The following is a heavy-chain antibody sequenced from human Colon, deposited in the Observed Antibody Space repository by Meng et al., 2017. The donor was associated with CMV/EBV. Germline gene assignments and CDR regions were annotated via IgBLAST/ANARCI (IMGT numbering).Heavy chain of an antibody. CDR1: GFTFSDYF. J-gene: IGHJ6*02. V-gene: IGHV3-11*01. D-gene: IGHD2/OR15-2a*01. CDR2: ISGSGGTT. Sequence: GGSLRLSCAASGFTFSDYFMSWIRQAPGKGLEWISSISGSGGTTYYADSVQGRFTISRDDAKKSVHLQMNSLRAEDTAVYYCARDYRQGASMYYYVTDVWGQGTTVTVSS. CDR3: ARDYRQGASMYYYVTDV.